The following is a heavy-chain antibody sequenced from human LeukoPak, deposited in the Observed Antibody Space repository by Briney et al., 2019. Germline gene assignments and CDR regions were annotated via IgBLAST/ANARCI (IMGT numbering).Heavy chain of an antibody. J-gene: IGHJ6*03. Sequence: SETLSLTCTVSGGSISSYYWGWIRQPAGKGLEWIGRIYTSGSTNYNPSLKSRVTMSVDTSKNQFSLKLSSVTAADTAVYYCARSQQQLPNYYYYYMDVWGKGTTVTVSS. CDR1: GGSISSYY. D-gene: IGHD6-13*01. V-gene: IGHV4-4*07. CDR3: ARSQQQLPNYYYYYMDV. CDR2: IYTSGST.